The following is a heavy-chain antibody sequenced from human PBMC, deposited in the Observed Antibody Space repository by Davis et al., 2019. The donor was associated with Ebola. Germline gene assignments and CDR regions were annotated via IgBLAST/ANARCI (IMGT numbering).Heavy chain of an antibody. CDR2: INPDGGVT. D-gene: IGHD3-22*01. Sequence: ASVKVSCKASGHTFTGSYIHWVRQAPGQGLEWTGWINPDGGVTKYAQEFQGRVTMTRDTSISTAHMELSGLRSDDTAVYYCARRDSYDSSGYGKEVYYFDYWGQGTLVTVSS. CDR3: ARRDSYDSSGYGKEVYYFDY. CDR1: GHTFTGSY. V-gene: IGHV1-2*02. J-gene: IGHJ4*02.